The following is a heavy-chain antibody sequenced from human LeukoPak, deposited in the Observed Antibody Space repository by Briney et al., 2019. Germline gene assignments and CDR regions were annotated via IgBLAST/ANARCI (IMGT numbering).Heavy chain of an antibody. CDR3: ARDHQYAFDV. Sequence: GGSLRLSCTVSGFSLSSYTMNWVRQAPGKGLEWVSYISGNGSTVYYADSVRGRFTMSRDNAKNSLYLQMNSLRAEDTALYYCARDHQYAFDVWGQGTMVADSS. CDR2: ISGNGSTV. V-gene: IGHV3-48*01. D-gene: IGHD2-2*01. J-gene: IGHJ3*01. CDR1: GFSLSSYT.